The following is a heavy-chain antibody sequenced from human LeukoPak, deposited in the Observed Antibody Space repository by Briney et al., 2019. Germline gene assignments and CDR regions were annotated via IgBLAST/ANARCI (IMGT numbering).Heavy chain of an antibody. J-gene: IGHJ4*02. D-gene: IGHD1-26*01. V-gene: IGHV3-21*01. CDR3: ARLGFDLPTFDY. CDR2: ISSSSSYI. CDR1: GFTFSSYS. Sequence: GGSLRLSCAASGFTFSSYSMNWVRQAPGKGLEWVSSISSSSSYIYYADSVKGRFTTSRDNAKNSLYLQMNSLRAEDTAVYYCARLGFDLPTFDYWGQGTLVTVSS.